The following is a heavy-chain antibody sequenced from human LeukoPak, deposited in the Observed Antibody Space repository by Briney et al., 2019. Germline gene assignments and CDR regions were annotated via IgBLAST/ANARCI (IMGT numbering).Heavy chain of an antibody. CDR2: INGRGGST. CDR3: AKRIQSAMATGY. Sequence: GGSLRLSCAASGFTFSSYAMSWVRQAPGKGLEWVSDINGRGGSTYYADSVKGRFTISRDNSKNTLYLQMNSLRAEDTAVYYCAKRIQSAMATGYWGQGTLVTVSS. CDR1: GFTFSSYA. V-gene: IGHV3-23*01. D-gene: IGHD5-18*01. J-gene: IGHJ4*02.